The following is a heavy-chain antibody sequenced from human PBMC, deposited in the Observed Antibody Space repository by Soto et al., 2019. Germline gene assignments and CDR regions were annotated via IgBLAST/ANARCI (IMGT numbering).Heavy chain of an antibody. J-gene: IGHJ4*02. CDR3: ARTTIFGVVIYDY. CDR2: IIPIFGTA. V-gene: IGHV1-69*13. Sequence: SVKVSCKASGGTFSSYAISWVRQAPGQGLEWMGGIIPIFGTANYAQKFQGRVTITADESTSTAYMELSSLRSEDTAVYYCARTTIFGVVIYDYWGQGTLVTVSS. CDR1: GGTFSSYA. D-gene: IGHD3-3*01.